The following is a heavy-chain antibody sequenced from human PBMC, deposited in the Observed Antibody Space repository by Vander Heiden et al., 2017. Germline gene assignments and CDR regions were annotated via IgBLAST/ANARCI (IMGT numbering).Heavy chain of an antibody. J-gene: IGHJ4*02. D-gene: IGHD3-3*01. CDR2: IYYSGST. Sequence: SGGSISSGDYYWSWIRQLPGKGLEWIGYIYYSGSTYYNPSLKSRVTISVDTSKNQFSLKLSSVTAADTAVYYCARVSGITIFGVVIIGEYYFDYWGQGTLVTVSS. V-gene: IGHV4-30-4*01. CDR3: ARVSGITIFGVVIIGEYYFDY. CDR1: GGSISSGDYY.